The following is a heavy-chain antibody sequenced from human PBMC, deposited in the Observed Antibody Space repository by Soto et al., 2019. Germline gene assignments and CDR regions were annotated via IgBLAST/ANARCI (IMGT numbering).Heavy chain of an antibody. V-gene: IGHV4-30-4*01. CDR2: IYYSGST. Sequence: QVQLQESGPGLVKPSQTLSLTCTISGGSISSGDYYWSWIRQPPGKGLEWIGYIYYSGSTYYNPSRKSRVTRSVDTAKNQFCLKLSSVTAADTAVYYCARDRSAAVDYWGQGTLVTVSS. J-gene: IGHJ4*02. CDR1: GGSISSGDYY. CDR3: ARDRSAAVDY. D-gene: IGHD2-15*01.